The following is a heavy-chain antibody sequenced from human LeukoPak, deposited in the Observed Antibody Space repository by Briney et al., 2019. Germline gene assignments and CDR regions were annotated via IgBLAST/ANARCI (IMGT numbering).Heavy chain of an antibody. CDR3: ARGGGSIAAAGTFQH. D-gene: IGHD6-13*01. CDR1: GGSISSYY. CDR2: IYYSGST. V-gene: IGHV4-59*01. Sequence: PSETLSLTCTVSGGSISSYYWSWIRQPPGKGLEWIGYIYYSGSTNYNPSLKSRVTISVDTSKNQFSLKLSSVTAADTAVYYCARGGGSIAAAGTFQHWGQGTLVTVSS. J-gene: IGHJ1*01.